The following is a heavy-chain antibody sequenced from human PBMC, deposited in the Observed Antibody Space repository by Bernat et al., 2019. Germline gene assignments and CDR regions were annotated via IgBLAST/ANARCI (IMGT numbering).Heavy chain of an antibody. D-gene: IGHD5-12*01. CDR2: ISSSSSTI. CDR1: GFTFSSYS. J-gene: IGHJ6*02. V-gene: IGHV3-48*01. CDR3: ARDFGSGYDLGGNTRVYYGMDV. Sequence: EVQLVESGGGLVQPGGSLRLSCAASGFTFSSYSMNWVRQAPGKGLEWVSYISSSSSTIYYADSVKGRFTISRDNAKNSLYLQMNSLRAEDTAVYYCARDFGSGYDLGGNTRVYYGMDVWGQGTTVTVSS.